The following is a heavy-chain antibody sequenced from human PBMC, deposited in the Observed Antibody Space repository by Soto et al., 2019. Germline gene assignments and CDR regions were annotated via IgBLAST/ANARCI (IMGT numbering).Heavy chain of an antibody. CDR2: IMKDGGEK. J-gene: IGHJ4*01. Sequence: PGGSLRLSCAASGFTFSGYWMGWVRQAPGKGLEWVASIMKDGGEKKYVDSVRGRFTISRDNVQNSLFLQMDSLRVEDTAVYYCARDRHYYQPDYWGQGTLVTGSS. D-gene: IGHD3-22*01. CDR3: ARDRHYYQPDY. V-gene: IGHV3-7*01. CDR1: GFTFSGYW.